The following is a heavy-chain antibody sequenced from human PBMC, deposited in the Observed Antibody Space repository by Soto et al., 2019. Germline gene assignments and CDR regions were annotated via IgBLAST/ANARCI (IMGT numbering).Heavy chain of an antibody. J-gene: IGHJ4*02. D-gene: IGHD2-21*01. Sequence: ASVKVSCKASGYSFTDYFVHWVRQAPGQGPEWMGIINPDGGTTGYAQKFQGRVTLTSDTSTNTLYMELRGLTSDDTAVYYCASLIGVDVLRDYWGQGARVTVSS. CDR3: ASLIGVDVLRDY. V-gene: IGHV1-46*01. CDR2: INPDGGTT. CDR1: GYSFTDYF.